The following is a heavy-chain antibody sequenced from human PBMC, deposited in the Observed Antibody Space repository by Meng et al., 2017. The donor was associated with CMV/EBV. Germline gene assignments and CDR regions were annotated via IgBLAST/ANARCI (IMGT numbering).Heavy chain of an antibody. Sequence: GESLKISCAASGFTFSSYAMSWVRQAPGKGLEWVSAISGSGGSTYYADSVKGRLTIPRDNSKNTLYLQMNSLRAEDTAVYYCAKGGGGELLIVHFDYWGQGTLVTVSS. CDR1: GFTFSSYA. CDR3: AKGGGGELLIVHFDY. J-gene: IGHJ4*02. V-gene: IGHV3-23*01. CDR2: ISGSGGST. D-gene: IGHD1-26*01.